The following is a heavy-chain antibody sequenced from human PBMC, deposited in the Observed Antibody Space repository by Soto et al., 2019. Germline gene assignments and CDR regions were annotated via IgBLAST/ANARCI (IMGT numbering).Heavy chain of an antibody. CDR3: ARHGIQTRGVFDYGMDV. J-gene: IGHJ6*02. D-gene: IGHD2-8*01. Sequence: QVQLQESGPGLVKPSQTLSLTCTVSGGSISSGGYYWSWIRHHPGKGLEWIGYIYYSGSTYYNPSLKSRVTISVDTSKHQFSLKLSSVTAADTAVYYCARHGIQTRGVFDYGMDVWGQGTTVTVSS. CDR2: IYYSGST. V-gene: IGHV4-31*03. CDR1: GGSISSGGYY.